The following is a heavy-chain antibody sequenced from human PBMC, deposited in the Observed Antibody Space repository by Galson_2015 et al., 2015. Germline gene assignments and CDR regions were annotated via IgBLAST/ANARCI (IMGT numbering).Heavy chain of an antibody. CDR2: INPKTGDT. V-gene: IGHV1-2*06. D-gene: IGHD2-15*01. CDR1: GFTFTDYF. J-gene: IGHJ4*02. Sequence: SVKVSCKASGFTFTDYFLHWVRQAPGQGLEWMGRINPKTGDTNNAQKFHGRVTMTRDTSTRTVHMELKRLRYDDTAVYFCARVRVVVGDAPHNWVFDSWGQGTQVAVSP. CDR3: ARVRVVVGDAPHNWVFDS.